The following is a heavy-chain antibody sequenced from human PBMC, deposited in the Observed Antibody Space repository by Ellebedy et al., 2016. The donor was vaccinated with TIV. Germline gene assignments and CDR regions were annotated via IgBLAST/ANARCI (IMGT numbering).Heavy chain of an antibody. CDR3: ARDNFCSGGSCYFKGGFDP. Sequence: ASVKVSCKASGYTFTSYGISWVRQAPGQGLEWMGWISAYNGNTNYAQKLQGRVTMTTDTSTSTAYMELRSLRSDDTAVYYCARDNFCSGGSCYFKGGFDPWGQGTLVTVSS. D-gene: IGHD2-15*01. V-gene: IGHV1-18*01. J-gene: IGHJ5*02. CDR2: ISAYNGNT. CDR1: GYTFTSYG.